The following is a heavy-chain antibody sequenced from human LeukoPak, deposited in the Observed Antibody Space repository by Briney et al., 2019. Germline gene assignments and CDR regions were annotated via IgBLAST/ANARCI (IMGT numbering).Heavy chain of an antibody. D-gene: IGHD3-10*01. V-gene: IGHV3-21*01. J-gene: IGHJ4*02. CDR2: IGSSSCYI. CDR3: ARDLDHYGSGSYLDY. Sequence: GGPLRLSCAASGFPFSSYSMNWVRQAPGKGLEWVSSIGSSSCYIYYAGSVKGRFTISRDNAKNSLYLQMNRLRAEDTAVYYCARDLDHYGSGSYLDYWGQGTLVTVSS. CDR1: GFPFSSYS.